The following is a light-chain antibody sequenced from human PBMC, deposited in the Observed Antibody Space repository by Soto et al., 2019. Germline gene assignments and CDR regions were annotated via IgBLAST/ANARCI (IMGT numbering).Light chain of an antibody. J-gene: IGLJ3*02. V-gene: IGLV1-40*01. CDR3: HSYDSRLSGSRV. CDR2: INN. CDR1: SSNIGAGYD. Sequence: QSVLTQPPSVSGAPGQRVTISCTGSSSNIGAGYDVHWYQQLPGTAPKLLIYINNNRPSGVPDRFSGSTSGTSASLAITGLQAEDEADYYCHSYDSRLSGSRVFGGGTKLTVL.